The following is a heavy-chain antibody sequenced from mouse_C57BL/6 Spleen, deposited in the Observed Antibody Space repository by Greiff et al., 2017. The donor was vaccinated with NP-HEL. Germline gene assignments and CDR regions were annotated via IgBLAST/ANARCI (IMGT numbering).Heavy chain of an antibody. Sequence: EVQRVESGGGLVKPGGSLKLSCAASGFTFSSYAMSWVRQTPEKRLEWVATISDGGSYTYYPDNVKGRFTISRDNAKNKLYLQMSHLKSEDTAMYYCARDEGAWFAYWGQGTLVTVSA. CDR1: GFTFSSYA. CDR2: ISDGGSYT. V-gene: IGHV5-4*01. CDR3: ARDEGAWFAY. J-gene: IGHJ3*01.